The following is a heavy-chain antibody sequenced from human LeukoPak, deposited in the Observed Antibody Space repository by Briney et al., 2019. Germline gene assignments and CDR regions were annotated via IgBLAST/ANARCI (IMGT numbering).Heavy chain of an antibody. D-gene: IGHD2/OR15-2a*01. CDR2: ISDTGGIT. CDR3: VKDNSQGGFDS. CDR1: GFIFSSSD. J-gene: IGHJ4*02. Sequence: SGGSLRLSCAPSGFIFSSSDMSWVRQAPGKGLEWVSSISDTGGITYYVDSVKGRFTCSRDNSKNTLYLQMNSLRAEDTALYYCVKDNSQGGFDSWGQGTLVTVSA. V-gene: IGHV3-23*01.